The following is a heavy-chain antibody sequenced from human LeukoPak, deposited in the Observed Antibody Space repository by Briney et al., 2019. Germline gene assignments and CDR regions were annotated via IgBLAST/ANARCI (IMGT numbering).Heavy chain of an antibody. Sequence: SEALSLTCAVYGGSFSGYYWSWIRQPPGKRLEWIGEIKHSGSTKYNPSLESRVTISVDTSKNQFSLKLSSVTAADTAVYYCARGILYYDILTGAYYYYGMDVWGQGTTVTVSS. J-gene: IGHJ6*02. CDR2: IKHSGST. D-gene: IGHD3-9*01. CDR3: ARGILYYDILTGAYYYYGMDV. V-gene: IGHV4-34*01. CDR1: GGSFSGYY.